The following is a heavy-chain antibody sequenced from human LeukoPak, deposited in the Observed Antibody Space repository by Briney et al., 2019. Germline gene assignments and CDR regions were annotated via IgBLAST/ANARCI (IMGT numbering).Heavy chain of an antibody. D-gene: IGHD6-6*01. CDR3: ARSARSWRQLVADDY. CDR2: ISCYNGNT. CDR1: GYTFNNFG. V-gene: IGHV1-18*03. Sequence: ASVKVSCKASGYTFNNFGISWVRQAPGQGLEWMGWISCYNGNTNYAEKLQGRVTMTTDTATSTAYLEPRSLRSDDMAVYYCARSARSWRQLVADDYWGQGTLVTVSS. J-gene: IGHJ4*02.